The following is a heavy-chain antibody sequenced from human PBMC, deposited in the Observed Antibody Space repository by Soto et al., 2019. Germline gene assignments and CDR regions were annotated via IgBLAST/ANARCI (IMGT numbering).Heavy chain of an antibody. Sequence: SVKVSCKASGGTFSSYAISWVRQAPGQGLEWMGGIIPIFGTANYAQKFQGRVTITADESTSTAYMELSSLRSEDTAVYYCAGNTVYDFWSGYYSPRTNYYYGMDVWGQGTTVTVSS. J-gene: IGHJ6*02. CDR2: IIPIFGTA. CDR1: GGTFSSYA. D-gene: IGHD3-3*01. CDR3: AGNTVYDFWSGYYSPRTNYYYGMDV. V-gene: IGHV1-69*13.